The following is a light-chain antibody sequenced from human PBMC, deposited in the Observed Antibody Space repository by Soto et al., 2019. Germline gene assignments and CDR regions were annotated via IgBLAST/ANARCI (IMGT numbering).Light chain of an antibody. V-gene: IGKV2-28*01. J-gene: IGKJ1*01. Sequence: DIVMTQSPLSLPVTPGEPASISCRSSQSLLHSNGYNYLDWYLQKPGQSPQLLIYLGSNRASGVPVRFSGSGSGTDFTLKISRVEAEDVGVYYCMQALQTPWTCGRGTKVEIK. CDR1: QSLLHSNGYNY. CDR2: LGS. CDR3: MQALQTPWT.